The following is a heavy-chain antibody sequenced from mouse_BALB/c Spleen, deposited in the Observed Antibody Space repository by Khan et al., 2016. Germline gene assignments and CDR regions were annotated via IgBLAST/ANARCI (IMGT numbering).Heavy chain of an antibody. CDR3: ARTPTAYYAMDY. CDR1: GYSITSDYA. CDR2: IIYSGST. V-gene: IGHV3-2*02. Sequence: QLEESGPGLVKPSQSLSLTCTVTGYSITSDYAWNWIRQFPGNKLEWMGYIIYSGSTRSYPSLKSRISVTRDTSKNQFFLQLNSVTTEDTATYYCARTPTAYYAMDYWGQGTSVTVSS. D-gene: IGHD1-2*01. J-gene: IGHJ4*01.